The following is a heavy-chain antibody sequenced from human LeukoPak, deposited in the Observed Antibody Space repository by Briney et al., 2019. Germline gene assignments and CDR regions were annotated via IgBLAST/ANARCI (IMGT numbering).Heavy chain of an antibody. V-gene: IGHV3-23*01. CDR1: GFTFSSYA. CDR2: ISGSGGSA. Sequence: PGGSLRLSCAASGFTFSSYAMSWVRQALGKGLEWVSAISGSGGSAYYADSVKGRFTISRDNSKNTLYLQMNSLRAEDTAVYYCAKDYYFDSSGYSESGGFYFDYWGQGTLVTVSS. J-gene: IGHJ4*02. CDR3: AKDYYFDSSGYSESGGFYFDY. D-gene: IGHD3-22*01.